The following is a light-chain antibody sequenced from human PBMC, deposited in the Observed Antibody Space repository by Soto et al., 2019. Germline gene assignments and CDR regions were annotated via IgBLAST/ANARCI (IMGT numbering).Light chain of an antibody. CDR3: QQDYNLRWT. J-gene: IGKJ1*01. CDR2: GAS. CDR1: QSVSSSY. V-gene: IGKV3D-7*01. Sequence: EIVLTQSPCTLLLFLPGEIVTLSCRASQSVSSSYLTWYQQKPGQAPRLLIYGASTRATGIPARFSGSGSGTDFTLTISSLQPEDFAVYYCQQDYNLRWTFGQGTKVDIK.